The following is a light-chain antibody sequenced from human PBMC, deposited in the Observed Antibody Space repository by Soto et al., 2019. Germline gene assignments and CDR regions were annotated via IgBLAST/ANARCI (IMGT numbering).Light chain of an antibody. J-gene: IGKJ4*01. Sequence: EIVLTQSPATLSFSPGERATLSCRASQSVSSYLDWYQQKPGQAPRLLIYDACNRATGIPARFSGSGSGTDFTLAISSLAPEDFAVYYCQQRSNWPLTFGGGTKVEIK. CDR1: QSVSSY. V-gene: IGKV3-11*01. CDR2: DAC. CDR3: QQRSNWPLT.